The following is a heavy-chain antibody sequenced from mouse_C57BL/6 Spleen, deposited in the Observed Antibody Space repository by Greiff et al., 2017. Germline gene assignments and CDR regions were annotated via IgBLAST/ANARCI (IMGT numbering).Heavy chain of an antibody. V-gene: IGHV1-52*01. D-gene: IGHD2-4*01. CDR3: ARGGDDYDKFAY. J-gene: IGHJ3*01. CDR1: GYTFTSYW. CDR2: IDPSDSET. Sequence: VQLQQPGAELVRPGSSVKLSCKASGYTFTSYWMHWVKQRPIQGLEWIGNIDPSDSETHYNQKFKDKATLTVDKSSSTAYMQLSSLTSEDSAVYYCARGGDDYDKFAYWGQGTLVTVSA.